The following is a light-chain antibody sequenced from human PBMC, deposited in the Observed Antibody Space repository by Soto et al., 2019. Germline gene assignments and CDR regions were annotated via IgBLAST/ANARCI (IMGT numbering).Light chain of an antibody. CDR2: GAY. J-gene: IGKJ4*01. Sequence: EIVLTQSPGTLSLSPGERATLSCRASQSVRGSYLAWYQQSPGQAPRLLIRGAYSRATGSPDRFTGSGSGTDFTLTISRLEPEDFAVYHCQQYGDSPLTFGGGTKVDI. CDR3: QQYGDSPLT. CDR1: QSVRGSY. V-gene: IGKV3-20*01.